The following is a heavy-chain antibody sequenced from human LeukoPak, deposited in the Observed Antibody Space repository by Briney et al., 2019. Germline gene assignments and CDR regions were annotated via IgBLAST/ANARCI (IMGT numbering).Heavy chain of an antibody. CDR2: ISAYNGDT. CDR1: GHTFTSFG. CDR3: ARDGPTSYYFDY. V-gene: IGHV1-18*01. D-gene: IGHD3/OR15-3a*01. Sequence: GASVKVSCKTSGHTFTSFGFSWVRQAPGQGLEWMGWISAYNGDTSYAQKFQGRVTMTRDTSTSTVYMELSSLRSEDTAVYYCARDGPTSYYFDYRGQGTLVTVSS. J-gene: IGHJ4*02.